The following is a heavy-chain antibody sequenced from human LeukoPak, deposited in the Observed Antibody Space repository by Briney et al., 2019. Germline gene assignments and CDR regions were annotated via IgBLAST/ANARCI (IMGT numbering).Heavy chain of an antibody. V-gene: IGHV1-18*01. J-gene: IGHJ4*02. D-gene: IGHD5-24*01. CDR2: ISPYNGNT. CDR3: ARDKVEMATIFDY. CDR1: GYTFTRNG. Sequence: ASVKVSCKASGYTFTRNGISWLRQAPGQGLEWMGWISPYNGNTNYAQELQGRVTMTTDTSTSTAYMELRSLRSDDTAVYYCARDKVEMATIFDYWGQGTLVTVSS.